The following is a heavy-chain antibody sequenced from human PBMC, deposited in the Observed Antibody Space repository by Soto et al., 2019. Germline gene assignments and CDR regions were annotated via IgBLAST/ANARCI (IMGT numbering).Heavy chain of an antibody. CDR3: ARDRYYGVNPVGGT. V-gene: IGHV1-18*01. J-gene: IGHJ5*02. Sequence: QVQLVQSGAEVKKPGASVKVSCKASGYTFTSNGISWMRQAPGQGLEWMGWISAYNGNTNYAHKFQGRVTMTTDTSTSTAYMELRSLRSDDTAVYYCARDRYYGVNPVGGTWGQGTLVTVSS. CDR2: ISAYNGNT. D-gene: IGHD4-17*01. CDR1: GYTFTSNG.